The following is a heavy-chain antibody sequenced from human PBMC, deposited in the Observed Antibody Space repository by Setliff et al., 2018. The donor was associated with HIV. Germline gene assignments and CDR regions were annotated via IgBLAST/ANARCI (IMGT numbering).Heavy chain of an antibody. CDR1: GYTFTGYY. CDR3: ARELFPQWILVVFDAFDI. Sequence: ASVMVSCKASGYTFTGYYMHWVRQATGQGLEWLGWINPKSGGTNYAQKFQGRVTMTRDTSISTAYMELSRLRSDDTAVYYCARELFPQWILVVFDAFDIWGQGTMVTASS. CDR2: INPKSGGT. D-gene: IGHD3-22*01. J-gene: IGHJ3*02. V-gene: IGHV1-2*02.